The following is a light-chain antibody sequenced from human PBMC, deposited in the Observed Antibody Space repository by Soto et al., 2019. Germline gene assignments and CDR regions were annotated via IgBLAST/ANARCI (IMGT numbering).Light chain of an antibody. V-gene: IGKV3-15*01. CDR2: GAY. J-gene: IGKJ2*01. Sequence: ETVLTQSPGTLSVSPGERASLSCRASQSVSDHVAWYQQKPGQPPTLLIYGAYNRASGVAARFSAIGSGTEFTLTISGLQSEDSATYFCQQYQNWPYTFGQGTKVDNK. CDR1: QSVSDH. CDR3: QQYQNWPYT.